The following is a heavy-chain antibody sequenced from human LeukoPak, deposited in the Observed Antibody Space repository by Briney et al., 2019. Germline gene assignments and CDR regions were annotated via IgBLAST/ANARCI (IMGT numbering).Heavy chain of an antibody. V-gene: IGHV4-4*09. D-gene: IGHD6-13*01. CDR2: IYTSGST. J-gene: IGHJ4*02. CDR3: ARGGVAAAVLDY. CDR1: GGSLSSYY. Sequence: SETLSLTCTVSGGSLSSYYWSWIRQPPGKGLEWIGYIYTSGSTNYNPSLKSRVTISVDTSKNQFSLKLSSVTAADTAVYYCARGGVAAAVLDYWGQGTLVTISS.